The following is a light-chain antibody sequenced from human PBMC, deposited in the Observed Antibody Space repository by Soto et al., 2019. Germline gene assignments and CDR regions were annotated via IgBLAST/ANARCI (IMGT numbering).Light chain of an antibody. CDR2: GAS. J-gene: IGKJ2*01. CDR1: QGISSY. V-gene: IGKV1-9*01. Sequence: DIQLTQSPSFLAASVGDRVTITCRASQGISSYLAWYQQKPGKAPQLLIYGASTLQSGVPSRFSGSGSGTEFTLTISSLQPEDSATYFCQQLNSPPPTFGQGTKLEIK. CDR3: QQLNSPPPT.